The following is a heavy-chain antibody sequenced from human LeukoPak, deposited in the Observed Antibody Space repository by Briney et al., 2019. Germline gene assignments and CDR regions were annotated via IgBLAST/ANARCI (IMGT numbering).Heavy chain of an antibody. V-gene: IGHV3-30*09. Sequence: GGSLRLSCAASGFTFSSYPMHWVRQAPGKGLEWVAVLSNDGGSKYYADSVKGRFAISRDNSKNTLYLQMNSLRAEDTAVYYCARDFFDWLLSYYFYTVDVWGQGTTVTVSS. CDR2: LSNDGGSK. D-gene: IGHD3-9*01. CDR1: GFTFSSYP. J-gene: IGHJ6*02. CDR3: ARDFFDWLLSYYFYTVDV.